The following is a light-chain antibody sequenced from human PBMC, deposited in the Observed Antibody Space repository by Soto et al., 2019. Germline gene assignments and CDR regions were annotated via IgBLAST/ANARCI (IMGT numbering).Light chain of an antibody. Sequence: QTVVTQEPSLTVSPGGTVPLTCASSTGAVTSGNYPSWFQQKPGHAPRALIDSTTNKHSWTPVRFSGSLLGGKAALTLSGVKPEDEAEYHCVLASDGVLVLGGGTKLPS. J-gene: IGLJ3*02. CDR2: STT. V-gene: IGLV7-43*01. CDR1: TGAVTSGNY. CDR3: VLASDGVLV.